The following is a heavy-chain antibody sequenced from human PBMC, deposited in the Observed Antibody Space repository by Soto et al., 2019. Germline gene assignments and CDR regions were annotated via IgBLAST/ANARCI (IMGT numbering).Heavy chain of an antibody. CDR3: ARGGSTSPLDY. Sequence: EVQLVESGGGLVQPGGSLRLSCAASGFTVSSNYMSWVRQAPGKGLEWVSVIYSGGCTYYADSVKGRFTISRHNSKNTLYLQMNSMRAEDTAVYYCARGGSTSPLDYWGQGTLVTVSS. CDR1: GFTVSSNY. D-gene: IGHD2-2*01. CDR2: IYSGGCT. J-gene: IGHJ4*02. V-gene: IGHV3-53*04.